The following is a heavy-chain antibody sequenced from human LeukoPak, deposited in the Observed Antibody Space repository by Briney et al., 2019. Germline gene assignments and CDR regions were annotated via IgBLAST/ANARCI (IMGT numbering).Heavy chain of an antibody. J-gene: IGHJ4*02. D-gene: IGHD5-12*01. Sequence: AETLSLTCTVSGGSISTYYWNWIRQPPGKGLEWVGFIFYSGTTNYNPSLKNRVTMSVDASKNRFSLKLTCVTAADTAVYYCARRYSGYSGAPFYFDFWGQGALVAVSS. CDR1: GGSISTYY. V-gene: IGHV4-59*08. CDR3: ARRYSGYSGAPFYFDF. CDR2: IFYSGTT.